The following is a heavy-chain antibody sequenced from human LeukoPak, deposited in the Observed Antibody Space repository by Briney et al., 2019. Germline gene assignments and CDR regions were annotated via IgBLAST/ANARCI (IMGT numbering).Heavy chain of an antibody. CDR2: IYTGGST. CDR1: GLTVRSNY. J-gene: IGHJ4*02. CDR3: AKETGTCCYFPFDS. Sequence: SGGSLRLSCAAAGLTVRSNYMSWVRQAPGRGLEWVSVIYTGGSTYYADSVKGRFTISRDNSQNTLYLQMNSLRADYTTVYYCAKETGTCCYFPFDSWGQGTLVTVSS. D-gene: IGHD2/OR15-2a*01. V-gene: IGHV3-53*01.